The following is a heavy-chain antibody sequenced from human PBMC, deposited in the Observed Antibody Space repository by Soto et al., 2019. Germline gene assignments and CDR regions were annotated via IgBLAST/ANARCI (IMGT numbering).Heavy chain of an antibody. CDR2: INAGNGNT. Sequence: QVQLVQSGAEEKKPGASVKVSCKASGYTFTSYAMHWVRQAPGQRLEWMGWINAGNGNTKYSQKFQGRVTITRDTSASTAYMELSSLRSEDTAVYYCARAEYYDFWSGPTGRGYYYYYGMDVWGQGTTVTVSS. D-gene: IGHD3-3*01. V-gene: IGHV1-3*05. CDR1: GYTFTSYA. CDR3: ARAEYYDFWSGPTGRGYYYYYGMDV. J-gene: IGHJ6*02.